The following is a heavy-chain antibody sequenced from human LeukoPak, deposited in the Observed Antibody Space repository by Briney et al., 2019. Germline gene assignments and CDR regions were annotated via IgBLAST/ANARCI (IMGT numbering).Heavy chain of an antibody. D-gene: IGHD6-13*01. V-gene: IGHV1-69*04. CDR3: ARSMGAAASSFLGEASWFDP. CDR1: GGTFSSYA. J-gene: IGHJ5*02. Sequence: SVKVSCKASGGTFSSYAISWVRQAPGQGLEWMGRIIPILGIANYAQKFQGRVTITADKSTSTAYMELSSLRSEDTAVYYCARSMGAAASSFLGEASWFDPWGQGTLVTVSS. CDR2: IIPILGIA.